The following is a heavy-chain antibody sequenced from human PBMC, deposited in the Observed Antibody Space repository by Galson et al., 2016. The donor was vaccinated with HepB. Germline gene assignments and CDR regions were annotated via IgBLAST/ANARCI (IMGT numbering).Heavy chain of an antibody. Sequence: ETLSLTCSVSGGSLISNNWWNWVRQPPGKGLEWIGEIYHSGNTNYNPSLKSRVTISVDQAKNLVSLALTSLTAADSAVYYCARTYYYILIDDNSSKKYCLDIWGQGAMVTVSS. D-gene: IGHD3-9*01. CDR1: GGSLISNNW. CDR2: IYHSGNT. CDR3: ARTYYYILIDDNSSKKYCLDI. J-gene: IGHJ3*02. V-gene: IGHV4-4*02.